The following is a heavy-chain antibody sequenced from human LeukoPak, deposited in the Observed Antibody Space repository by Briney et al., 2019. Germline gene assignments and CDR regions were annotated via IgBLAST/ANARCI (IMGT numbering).Heavy chain of an antibody. CDR1: GFTFSSFA. D-gene: IGHD3-3*01. CDR2: ISDDGSNK. CDR3: SREGEDDFWSAFDY. V-gene: IGHV3-30*01. Sequence: PGGSLRLSCAASGFTFSSFAMHWVRQAPGKGLEWVAVISDDGSNKHYADSLKDRFTISGDNSKNTLYLQMNSLRGEDTAVYYCSREGEDDFWSAFDYWGQGTLVTVSS. J-gene: IGHJ4*02.